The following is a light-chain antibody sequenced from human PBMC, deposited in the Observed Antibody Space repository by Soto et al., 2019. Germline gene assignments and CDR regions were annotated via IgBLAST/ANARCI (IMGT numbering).Light chain of an antibody. J-gene: IGKJ4*01. Sequence: EVVMTQSPDTLSVAPGERATVSCRASQSISSNLAWYQQKPGQAPRPLIYDAATRVPGIPDRFSGSGSGTEFALTISSLQSEDSGIYYCQQYNNWPPLTFGGGTKVDIK. CDR2: DAA. CDR1: QSISSN. CDR3: QQYNNWPPLT. V-gene: IGKV3-15*01.